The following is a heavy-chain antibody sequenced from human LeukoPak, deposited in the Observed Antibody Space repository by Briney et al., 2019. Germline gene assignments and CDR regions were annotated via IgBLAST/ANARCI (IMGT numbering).Heavy chain of an antibody. CDR2: IYPGDSDT. CDR1: GYSFTSYW. V-gene: IGHV5-51*01. Sequence: GESLKISCKGSGYSFTSYWIGWVRQMPGKGLEWMGIIYPGDSDTRYSPSFQGQVTISADKSISTAYLQWSSLKASDTAMYYCARRTGGYNWNGDFDYWGQGTLVTVSS. J-gene: IGHJ4*02. D-gene: IGHD1-1*01. CDR3: ARRTGGYNWNGDFDY.